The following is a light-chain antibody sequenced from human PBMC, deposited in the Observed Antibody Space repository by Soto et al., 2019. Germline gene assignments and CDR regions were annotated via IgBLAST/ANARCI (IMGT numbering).Light chain of an antibody. CDR1: HSLLHSNGYNY. CDR3: MQALYLPPN. J-gene: IGKJ4*01. V-gene: IGKV2-28*01. Sequence: IMLTQSPVSLPVTPGEPASISCRSSHSLLHSNGYNYLDWYLQKPGQSPQLLIFLGSNRASGVPDRFSGSGSDTDFTLRISRVEAEDVGVYYCMQALYLPPNVGGGTKVDIK. CDR2: LGS.